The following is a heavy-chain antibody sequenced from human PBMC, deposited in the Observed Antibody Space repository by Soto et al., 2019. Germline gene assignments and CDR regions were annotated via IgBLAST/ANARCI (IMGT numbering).Heavy chain of an antibody. CDR1: GFTFSSYS. D-gene: IGHD3-3*01. CDR3: AREDYDFWSGPPRWSYGMDV. CDR2: ISSSSSYI. V-gene: IGHV3-21*01. Sequence: GGSLRLSCAASGFTFSSYSMNWVRQAPGKGLEWVSSISSSSSYIYYADSVEGRFTISRDNAKNSLYLQMNSLRAEDTAVYYCAREDYDFWSGPPRWSYGMDVWGQGTTVTVSS. J-gene: IGHJ6*02.